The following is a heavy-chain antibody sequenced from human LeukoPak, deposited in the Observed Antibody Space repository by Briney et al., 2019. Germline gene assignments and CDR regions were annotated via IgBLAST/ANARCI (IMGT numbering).Heavy chain of an antibody. D-gene: IGHD1-26*01. V-gene: IGHV3-23*01. J-gene: IGHJ4*02. CDR2: ISGSGGST. CDR1: GFTFSSYA. Sequence: GGSLRLSCAASGFTFSSYAMSWVRQARGKGLEGGSAISGSGGSTYYADSVKGRFTISRDNSKNTLYLQMSSLKAEDTAVYYCVRCHSGTYLYYFDYWGQGTLVTVSS. CDR3: VRCHSGTYLYYFDY.